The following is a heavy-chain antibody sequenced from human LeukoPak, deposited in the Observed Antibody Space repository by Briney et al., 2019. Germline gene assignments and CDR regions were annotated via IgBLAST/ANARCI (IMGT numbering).Heavy chain of an antibody. CDR3: ARGRGGGY. D-gene: IGHD2-15*01. V-gene: IGHV3-7*01. Sequence: GGSLRLSCAASGFSFSNYWMNWVRQAPGKGLEWVANIKQDGSGKYYVDSVKGRFTISRDNAKNSLYLQMNSLRAEDTAVYYCARGRGGGYWGQGTLVTVSS. J-gene: IGHJ4*02. CDR1: GFSFSNYW. CDR2: IKQDGSGK.